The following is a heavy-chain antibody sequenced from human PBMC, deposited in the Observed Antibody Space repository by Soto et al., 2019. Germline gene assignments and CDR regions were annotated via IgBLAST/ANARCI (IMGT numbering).Heavy chain of an antibody. CDR2: MNPNSGNT. Sequence: QVQLVQSGAEVKKPGASVKVSCKASGYTFTSYDINWVRQATGQGLEWMGWMNPNSGNTGYAQKFRGRVTMTRNTSKSTAYMELSSLRSADTAVYYCARGAKSTVVNLVWGQGTLVTVSS. J-gene: IGHJ4*02. D-gene: IGHD4-17*01. CDR3: ARGAKSTVVNLV. CDR1: GYTFTSYD. V-gene: IGHV1-8*01.